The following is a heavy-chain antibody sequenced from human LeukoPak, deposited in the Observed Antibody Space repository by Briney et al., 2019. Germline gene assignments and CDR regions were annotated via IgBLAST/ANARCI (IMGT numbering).Heavy chain of an antibody. V-gene: IGHV3-48*01. Sequence: AGGSLRLSCAASGFTFSSYAMSWVRQAPGKGLEWVSYISSSSSIIYYADSVKGRFTISRDNAKNSLYLQMNSLRAEDTAVYYCARAKRNGFDIWGQGTMVTVSS. CDR3: ARAKRNGFDI. CDR1: GFTFSSYA. J-gene: IGHJ3*02. CDR2: ISSSSSII.